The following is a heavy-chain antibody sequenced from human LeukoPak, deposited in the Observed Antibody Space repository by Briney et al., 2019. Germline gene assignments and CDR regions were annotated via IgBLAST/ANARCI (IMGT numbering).Heavy chain of an antibody. CDR2: ISGSGGST. J-gene: IGHJ6*02. V-gene: IGHV3-23*01. CDR3: AKALENWGPYYYYGMDV. Sequence: GVSLRLSCAASGFTFSSYAMSWVRQARGKGLEWVSAISGSGGSTYYADSVKGRFTISRDNSKNTLYLQMNSLRAEDTAVYYCAKALENWGPYYYYGMDVWGQGTTVTVSS. D-gene: IGHD7-27*01. CDR1: GFTFSSYA.